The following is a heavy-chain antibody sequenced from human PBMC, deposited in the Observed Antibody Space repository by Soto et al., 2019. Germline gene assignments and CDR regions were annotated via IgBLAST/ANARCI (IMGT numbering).Heavy chain of an antibody. CDR1: GGSISSGGYS. V-gene: IGHV4-30-2*01. CDR3: ARVPDR. CDR2: IYHSGST. D-gene: IGHD2-2*01. J-gene: IGHJ5*02. Sequence: PSETLSLTCAVSGGSISSGGYSWSWIRQPPGKGLEWIGNIYHSGSTYYNPSLKSRVTISVDRSKNQFSLKLSSVTAADTAVYYCARVPDRWGQGTLVTVSS.